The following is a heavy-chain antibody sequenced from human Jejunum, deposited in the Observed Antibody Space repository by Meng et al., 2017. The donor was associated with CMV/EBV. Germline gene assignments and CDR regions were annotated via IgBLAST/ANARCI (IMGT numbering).Heavy chain of an antibody. CDR1: GYTFTSYD. D-gene: IGHD1-14*01. CDR3: ARSGIFFDY. J-gene: IGHJ4*02. V-gene: IGHV1-8*01. Sequence: KLSCQASGYTFTSYDINWVRQAAGQGLEWMGWTNPRSGNTGSAQKFQGRLTMTMNTSIGTAYMELSSLRSEDTAVYYCARSGIFFDYWGQGALVTVSS. CDR2: TNPRSGNT.